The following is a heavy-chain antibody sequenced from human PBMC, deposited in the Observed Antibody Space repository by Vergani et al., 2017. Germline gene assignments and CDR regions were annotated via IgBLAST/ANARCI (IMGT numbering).Heavy chain of an antibody. J-gene: IGHJ3*02. CDR3: ATAAENVVVVAHEINMNAFDI. CDR1: GYTLTELS. CDR2: FDPEDGET. D-gene: IGHD2-15*01. V-gene: IGHV1-24*01. Sequence: QVQLVQSGAEVKKPGASVKVSCKVSGYTLTELSMHWVRQAPGKGLEWMGGFDPEDGETIYAQKFQGRVTMTEDTSTDTAYMGLSSLRSEDTAVYYCATAAENVVVVAHEINMNAFDIGGQGTMVTVSS.